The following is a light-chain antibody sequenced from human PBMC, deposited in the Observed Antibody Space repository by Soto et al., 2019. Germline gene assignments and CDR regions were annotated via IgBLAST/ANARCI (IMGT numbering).Light chain of an antibody. Sequence: QAVLTQPPSASASLGASVTLTCTLSSDYSNYKVDWFQQRPGKGPQFVMRVGTGGVVGSKGDGIPDRFSVLGSGLNRCLTIKNIQVEYESDYHCGSDHGRCVFGGGTKLTVL. CDR1: SDYSNYK. CDR3: GSDHGRCV. J-gene: IGLJ3*02. V-gene: IGLV9-49*01. CDR2: VGTGGVVG.